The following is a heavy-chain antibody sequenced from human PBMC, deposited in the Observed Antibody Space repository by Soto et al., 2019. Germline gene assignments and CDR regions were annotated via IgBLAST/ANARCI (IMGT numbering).Heavy chain of an antibody. CDR2: IWYDGSNK. CDR3: ATTRGEVTYYYSMDV. CDR1: GFTFSSYG. Sequence: QVQLVESGGGVVQPGRSLRLSCAASGFTFSSYGMHWVRQAPGKGLEWVAVIWYDGSNKYYADSVKGRFTISRDNSKNTLYLQMNSLRAEDTAVYYCATTRGEVTYYYSMDVWGQGTTVTVSS. D-gene: IGHD3-16*01. J-gene: IGHJ6*02. V-gene: IGHV3-33*01.